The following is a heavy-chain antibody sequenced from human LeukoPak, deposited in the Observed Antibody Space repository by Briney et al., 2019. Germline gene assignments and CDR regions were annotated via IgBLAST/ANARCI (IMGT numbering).Heavy chain of an antibody. Sequence: ASVKVSCKASGYNFNDYYLHWVRQAPGQGLEWMGWINPNSGGTNYAQKFQGRVTMTRDTSISTAYMELSRLRSDDTAVYYCARLGSSGYYYFDYWGQGTLVTVSS. V-gene: IGHV1-2*02. CDR2: INPNSGGT. D-gene: IGHD3-22*01. CDR3: ARLGSSGYYYFDY. CDR1: GYNFNDYY. J-gene: IGHJ4*02.